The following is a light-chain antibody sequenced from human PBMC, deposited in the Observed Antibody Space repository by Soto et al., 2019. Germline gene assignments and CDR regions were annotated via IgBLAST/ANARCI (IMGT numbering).Light chain of an antibody. CDR1: SSNIGAGYD. CDR2: GNS. V-gene: IGLV1-40*01. CDR3: QSYDSRLSGHVV. J-gene: IGLJ2*01. Sequence: QSVLTQPPSVSGAPGQRVTISCTGSSSNIGAGYDVHWYQQLPGTDPKLLIYGNSNRTSGVPDRFSGSKSGTSASLAITGLQDEDESDYYGQSYDSRLSGHVVFGGGTKVTVL.